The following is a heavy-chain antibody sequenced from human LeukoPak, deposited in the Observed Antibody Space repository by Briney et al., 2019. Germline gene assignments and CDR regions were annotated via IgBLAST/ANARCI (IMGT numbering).Heavy chain of an antibody. CDR2: IRSSSSTI. CDR1: GFTLSSYR. CDR3: ARDSGYAFDT. J-gene: IGHJ3*02. D-gene: IGHD2-15*01. V-gene: IGHV3-48*02. Sequence: GGSLRLSCAASGFTLSSYRMNWVRQAPGKGLEWVSYIRSSSSTIYYADSVKGRFTISSDNAKNSLYLQMNTLRDEDTAVSFCARDSGYAFDTWGQGTMVTVSS.